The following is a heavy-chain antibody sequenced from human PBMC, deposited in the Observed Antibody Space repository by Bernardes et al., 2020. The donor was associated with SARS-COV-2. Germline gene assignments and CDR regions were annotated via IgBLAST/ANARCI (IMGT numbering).Heavy chain of an antibody. CDR2: ISSSGSSL. J-gene: IGHJ4*02. CDR3: ARGHSPGSGGSCRY. Sequence: GGSLRLSCAASGFTFSDYYMRWIRQAPGKGLEWVSTISSSGSSLYYADSVKGRFTIPRDHAKNSLYLQMNSLRAEDTAVYSCARGHSPGSGGSCRYWGQGTLVTVSS. CDR1: GFTFSDYY. D-gene: IGHD2-15*01. V-gene: IGHV3-11*01.